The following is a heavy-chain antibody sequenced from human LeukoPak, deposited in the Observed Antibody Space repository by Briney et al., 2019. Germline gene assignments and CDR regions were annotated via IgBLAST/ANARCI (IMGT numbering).Heavy chain of an antibody. Sequence: GGSLRLSCAASGFTFSSYSMNWVRQAPGKGLEWVSSISSSSSYIYYADSVKGRFTISRDNSKNTLYLQMNSLRAEDTAVYYCAKTSGYSCTSGVDYWGQGTLVTVSS. CDR1: GFTFSSYS. CDR3: AKTSGYSCTSGVDY. D-gene: IGHD6-13*01. J-gene: IGHJ4*02. V-gene: IGHV3-21*04. CDR2: ISSSSSYI.